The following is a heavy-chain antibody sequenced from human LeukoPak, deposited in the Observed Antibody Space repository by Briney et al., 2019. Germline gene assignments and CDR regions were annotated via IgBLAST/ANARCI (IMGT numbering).Heavy chain of an antibody. Sequence: SETLSLTCTVSGASVSASGYFWVWIRQPPGKGLEWIGTLHYSGSTYYNTSLRSRVTISVDTSKNQFSLKLNSVASADTAIYYCARDWDGAFDFNTFDIWGLGTMVTVSS. V-gene: IGHV4-39*07. CDR1: GASVSASGYF. J-gene: IGHJ3*02. D-gene: IGHD4/OR15-4a*01. CDR3: ARDWDGAFDFNTFDI. CDR2: LHYSGST.